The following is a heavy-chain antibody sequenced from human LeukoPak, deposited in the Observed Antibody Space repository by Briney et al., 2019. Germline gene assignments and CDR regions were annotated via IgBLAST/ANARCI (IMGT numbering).Heavy chain of an antibody. D-gene: IGHD5-18*01. Sequence: GGSLRLSCAAAGFTVSIYTMSWVRQAPGKWLEWVSAISGSGGSTYYADSVKGRFTTPRDNAKKSLYLQMNSLRDEDTAVYYCARAVLGYSWVYDYWGQGTLVTVSS. CDR1: GFTVSIYT. CDR3: ARAVLGYSWVYDY. J-gene: IGHJ4*02. V-gene: IGHV3-23*01. CDR2: ISGSGGST.